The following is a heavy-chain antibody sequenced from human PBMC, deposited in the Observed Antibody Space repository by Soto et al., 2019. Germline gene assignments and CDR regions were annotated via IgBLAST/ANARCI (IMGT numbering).Heavy chain of an antibody. CDR3: ARELDLLVKMELPPRRFDS. CDR2: ISAYNGNT. V-gene: IGHV1-18*01. CDR1: GYTFTSYG. Sequence: GASVKVSCKASGYTFTSYGISSVRQAPGQGLEWMGWISAYNGNTNYAQKLQGRVTMTTDTSTSTAYMELRSPTSDDTAVYYCARELDLLVKMELPPRRFDSWGQVTLVTVSS. J-gene: IGHJ4*02. D-gene: IGHD1-7*01.